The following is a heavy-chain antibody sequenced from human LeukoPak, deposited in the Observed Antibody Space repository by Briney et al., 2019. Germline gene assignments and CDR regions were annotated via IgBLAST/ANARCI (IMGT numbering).Heavy chain of an antibody. D-gene: IGHD3-22*01. V-gene: IGHV3-23*01. J-gene: IGHJ4*02. CDR1: GFTFSSYA. Sequence: GGSLRLSCAASGFTFSSYAMSWVRQAPGKGLEWVSALSGSGGSTYYADSLKGRFTISRDNSKNTLYLQMNGLRAEDTAVYYCVKVFPYYYDSSGYYLGDYFDYWGQGTLVTVSS. CDR3: VKVFPYYYDSSGYYLGDYFDY. CDR2: LSGSGGST.